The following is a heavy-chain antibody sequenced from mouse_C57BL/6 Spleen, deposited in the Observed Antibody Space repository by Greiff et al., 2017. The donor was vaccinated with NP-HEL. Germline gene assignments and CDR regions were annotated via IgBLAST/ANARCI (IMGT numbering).Heavy chain of an antibody. V-gene: IGHV1-50*01. CDR3: ARGGGY. CDR1: GYTFTSYW. J-gene: IGHJ2*01. Sequence: VQLQQSGAELVKPGASVKLSCKASGYTFTSYWMQWVKQRPGQGLEWIGEIDPSDSYTNYNQKFKGKATLTVDTSSSTAYMQLSSLTSEDSAVYYLARGGGYWGQGTTLTVSA. CDR2: IDPSDSYT.